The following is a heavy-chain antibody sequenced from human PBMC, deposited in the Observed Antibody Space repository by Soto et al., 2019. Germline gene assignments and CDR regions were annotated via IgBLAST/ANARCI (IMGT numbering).Heavy chain of an antibody. J-gene: IGHJ4*02. CDR1: GGSFSGYY. CDR3: ARARYCSSTSCYTRIAAAGTFDY. V-gene: IGHV4-34*01. D-gene: IGHD2-2*02. Sequence: LSLTCAVYGGSFSGYYWSWIRQPPGKGLEWIGEINHSGSTNYNPSLKSRVTISVDTSKNQFSLKLSSVTAADTAVYYCARARYCSSTSCYTRIAAAGTFDYWGQGTLVTVSS. CDR2: INHSGST.